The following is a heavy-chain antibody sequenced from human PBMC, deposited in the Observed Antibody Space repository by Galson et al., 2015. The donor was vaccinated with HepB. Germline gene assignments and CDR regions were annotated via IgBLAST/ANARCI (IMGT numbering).Heavy chain of an antibody. V-gene: IGHV4-39*07. D-gene: IGHD7-27*01. CDR2: IYYSGST. J-gene: IGHJ6*03. CDR3: ARAVHSHWGDGNYYYYYYMDV. Sequence: ETLSLTCTVSGGSISSSSYYWGWIRQPPGKGLEWIGSIYYSGSTYYNPSLKSRVTISVDTSKNQFSLKLSSVTAADTAVYYCARAVHSHWGDGNYYYYYYMDVWGKGTTVTVSS. CDR1: GGSISSSSYY.